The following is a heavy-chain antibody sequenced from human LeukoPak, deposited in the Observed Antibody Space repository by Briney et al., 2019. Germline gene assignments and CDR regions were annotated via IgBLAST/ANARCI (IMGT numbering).Heavy chain of an antibody. CDR2: IYYSGST. Sequence: SETLSLTCTVSGGSISSGTYYWGWIRQPPGKGLEWIGSIYYSGSTYYNPSLKSRVTISVDTSKNQFSLKLSSVTAADTAVYYCARVREYVLDYWGQGTLVTVSS. CDR3: ARVREYVLDY. V-gene: IGHV4-39*07. D-gene: IGHD2-15*01. CDR1: GGSISSGTYY. J-gene: IGHJ4*02.